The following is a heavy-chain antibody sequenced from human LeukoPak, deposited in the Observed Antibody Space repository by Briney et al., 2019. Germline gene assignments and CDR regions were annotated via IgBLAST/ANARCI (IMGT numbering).Heavy chain of an antibody. CDR1: GFTFSSYG. D-gene: IGHD5-18*01. Sequence: GGSLRLSCAASGFTFSSYGMHWVRQAPGKGLEWVAVIWYDGSNKYYADSVKGRFTISRDNSKNTLYLQMNSLRAEDTAVYYCARGRGDTAMVLLDYGMDVWGQGTTVTASS. J-gene: IGHJ6*02. V-gene: IGHV3-33*01. CDR3: ARGRGDTAMVLLDYGMDV. CDR2: IWYDGSNK.